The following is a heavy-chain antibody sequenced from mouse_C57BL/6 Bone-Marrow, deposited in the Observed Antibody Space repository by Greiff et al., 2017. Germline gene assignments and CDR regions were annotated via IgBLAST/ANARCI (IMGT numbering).Heavy chain of an antibody. Sequence: VQLQQSGPELVKPGASVKISCKASGYTFTDYYMNWVKQSHGKSLEWIGDINPNNGGTSYNQKFKGKATLTVDKSSSTAYMELRSLTSEDSAVYYCARTNYYGSSLHWYFDVWGTGTTVTVSS. CDR1: GYTFTDYY. J-gene: IGHJ1*03. CDR2: INPNNGGT. CDR3: ARTNYYGSSLHWYFDV. D-gene: IGHD1-1*01. V-gene: IGHV1-26*01.